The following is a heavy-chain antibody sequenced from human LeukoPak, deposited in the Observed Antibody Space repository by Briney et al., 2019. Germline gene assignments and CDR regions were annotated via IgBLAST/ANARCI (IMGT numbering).Heavy chain of an antibody. CDR2: ISSSTAYI. Sequence: GGSLRLSCAASGFTFRSYTMNWVRQAPGKGLEWVSSISSSTAYIYYADSLRGRFTISRDNSKNTLYLQMNSLRAEDTAIYYCAKGRVSDILGSEFDPWGQGTLVTVSS. V-gene: IGHV3-21*04. CDR1: GFTFRSYT. D-gene: IGHD3-9*01. CDR3: AKGRVSDILGSEFDP. J-gene: IGHJ5*02.